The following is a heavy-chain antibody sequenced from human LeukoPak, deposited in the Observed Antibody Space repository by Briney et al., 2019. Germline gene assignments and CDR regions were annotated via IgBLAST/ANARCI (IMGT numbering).Heavy chain of an antibody. J-gene: IGHJ3*02. D-gene: IGHD2-21*02. CDR2: FDPEDGET. V-gene: IGHV1-24*01. CDR3: ATFLGVVVTATRNDAFDI. CDR1: GYTLTELS. Sequence: ASVKVSCTVSGYTLTELSMHWVRQAPGKGLEWMGGFDPEDGETIYAQKFQGRVTMTEDTSTDTAYMELSSLRSEDTAVYYCATFLGVVVTATRNDAFDIWGQGTMVTVSS.